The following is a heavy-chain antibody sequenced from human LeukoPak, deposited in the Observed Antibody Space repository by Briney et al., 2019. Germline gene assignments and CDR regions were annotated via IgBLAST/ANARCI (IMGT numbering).Heavy chain of an antibody. CDR1: GFTVSSNY. D-gene: IGHD2-8*01. J-gene: IGHJ4*02. Sequence: PGGSLRLSCAASGFTVSSNYMSWVRQAPGKGLEWVSVIYSGGSTYYADSVKGRFTISRDNSKNTLYLQMNSLRAEDTAVYYCARGGDCTNGVCYKNIDYWGQGTLVTVSS. CDR3: ARGGDCTNGVCYKNIDY. V-gene: IGHV3-53*01. CDR2: IYSGGST.